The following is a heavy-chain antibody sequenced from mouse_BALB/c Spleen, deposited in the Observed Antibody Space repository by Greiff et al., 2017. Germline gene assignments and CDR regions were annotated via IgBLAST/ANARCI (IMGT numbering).Heavy chain of an antibody. CDR1: GYTFTDYA. J-gene: IGHJ1*01. Sequence: QVQLQQSGAELVRPGVSVKISCKGSGYTFTDYAMHWVKQSHAKSLEWIGVISTYYGDASYNQKFKGKATMTVDKSSSTAYMELARLTSEDSAIYYCARRTTVVYWYFDVWGEGTTVTVSS. CDR3: ARRTTVVYWYFDV. V-gene: IGHV1S137*01. D-gene: IGHD1-1*01. CDR2: ISTYYGDA.